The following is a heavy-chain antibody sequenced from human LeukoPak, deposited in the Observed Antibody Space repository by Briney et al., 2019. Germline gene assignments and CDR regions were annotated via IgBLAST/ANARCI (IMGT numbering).Heavy chain of an antibody. CDR3: ARSSSYSPYYFDS. D-gene: IGHD3-22*01. Sequence: GESLKISCKGSGYSFTKNWIGWVRQMPGKGLEWMGIIYPPDSDTRYGRSFQGQVTISVDESITTAYPQWSSLKASDTAMYYCARSSSYSPYYFDSWGQGTLVTVSS. CDR1: GYSFTKNW. CDR2: IYPPDSDT. J-gene: IGHJ4*02. V-gene: IGHV5-51*01.